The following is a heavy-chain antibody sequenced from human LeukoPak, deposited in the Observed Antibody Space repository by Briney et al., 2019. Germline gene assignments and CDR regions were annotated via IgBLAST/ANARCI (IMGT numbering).Heavy chain of an antibody. D-gene: IGHD3-16*01. CDR3: ARDYERVYYCYYGMDV. Sequence: PSETLSLTCAVSGYSISSGYYWGWIRQPPGKGLEWIGSIYHSGSTYYNPSLKSRVTISVGTSKNQFSLKLSSVTAADTAVYYCARDYERVYYCYYGMDVWGKGTTVTVSS. J-gene: IGHJ6*04. CDR2: IYHSGST. CDR1: GYSISSGYY. V-gene: IGHV4-38-2*02.